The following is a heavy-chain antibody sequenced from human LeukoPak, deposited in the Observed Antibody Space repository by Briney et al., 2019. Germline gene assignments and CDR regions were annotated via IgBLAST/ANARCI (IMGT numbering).Heavy chain of an antibody. Sequence: SETLSLTCSVSGDSIYWSWVRQSPGKGLQWIGTVYYSGATNYNPSLASRVTMSLDMSKSQFSLKLNSVTPEDTAVYYCARGFTSVAFDYWGQGTLVTVSS. V-gene: IGHV4-59*12. CDR2: VYYSGAT. J-gene: IGHJ4*02. D-gene: IGHD6-19*01. CDR1: GDSIY. CDR3: ARGFTSVAFDY.